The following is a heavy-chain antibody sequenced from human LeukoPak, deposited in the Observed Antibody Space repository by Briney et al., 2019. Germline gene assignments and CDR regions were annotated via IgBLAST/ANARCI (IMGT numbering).Heavy chain of an antibody. CDR1: GGSISSSSYY. CDR2: IYYSGST. D-gene: IGHD4-17*01. Sequence: PSETLSLTCTVSGGSISSSSYYWGWIRQPPGKGLEWIGSIYYSGSTYYNPSLKSQVTISVDTSKNQFSLKLSSVTAADTAVYYCASCPAYGDYQYFQHWGQGTLVTVSS. V-gene: IGHV4-39*07. CDR3: ASCPAYGDYQYFQH. J-gene: IGHJ1*01.